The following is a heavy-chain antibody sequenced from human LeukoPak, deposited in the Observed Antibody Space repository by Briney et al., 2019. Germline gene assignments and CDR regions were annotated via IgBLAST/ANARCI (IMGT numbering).Heavy chain of an antibody. CDR2: INPNSGGT. Sequence: ASVTVSCKASGYTFTGYYMHWVRQAPGQGLEWMGWINPNSGGTNYAQKFQGRVTMTRDTSISTAYMELSRLRSDDTAVYYCARAPGYYDSSGYHPFDYWGQGTLVTVSS. D-gene: IGHD3-22*01. CDR3: ARAPGYYDSSGYHPFDY. CDR1: GYTFTGYY. V-gene: IGHV1-2*02. J-gene: IGHJ4*02.